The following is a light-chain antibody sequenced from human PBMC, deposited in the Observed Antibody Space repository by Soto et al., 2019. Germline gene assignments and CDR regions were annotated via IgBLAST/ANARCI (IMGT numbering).Light chain of an antibody. J-gene: IGLJ2*01. V-gene: IGLV2-8*01. CDR1: SSDVGGYNY. CDR2: DVN. CDR3: SSYAGSNNFVV. Sequence: QSALTQPPSASGSPGQSVTISCTGTSSDVGGYNYVSWYQQHPGKVPKLMIYDVNKRPSGVPDRFSGSKSGNTASLTVSGLQADDEADYYCSSYAGSNNFVVFGGGTQLTVL.